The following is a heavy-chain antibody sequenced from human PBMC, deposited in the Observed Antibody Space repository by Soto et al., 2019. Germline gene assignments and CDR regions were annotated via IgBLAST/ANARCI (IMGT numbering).Heavy chain of an antibody. CDR2: ISGSAGST. CDR3: AKGNSWSPALVLDI. V-gene: IGHV3-23*01. D-gene: IGHD1-7*01. CDR1: GFTFRSYA. Sequence: PGGSLRLSCSASGFTFRSYAMNWVCQAPGKGLEWVSAISGSAGSTYYADSVKGRFTISRDTSKNTLYLQMNSLRAEDTAVYYCAKGNSWSPALVLDIWGQGTMVTVSS. J-gene: IGHJ3*02.